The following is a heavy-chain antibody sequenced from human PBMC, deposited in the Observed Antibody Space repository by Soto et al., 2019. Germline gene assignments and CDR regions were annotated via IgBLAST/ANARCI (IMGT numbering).Heavy chain of an antibody. Sequence: GGSLRLSCAASGFTFSSYSMNWVRQAPGKGLEWVAFIRYNGSNKYYADSVKGRFTISRDNSKNTLYLQMNSLRAEDTAVYYCARGDVVVVPMPGFDYWGQGTLVTVSS. CDR2: IRYNGSNK. D-gene: IGHD2-2*01. CDR3: ARGDVVVVPMPGFDY. CDR1: GFTFSSYS. V-gene: IGHV3-30*02. J-gene: IGHJ4*02.